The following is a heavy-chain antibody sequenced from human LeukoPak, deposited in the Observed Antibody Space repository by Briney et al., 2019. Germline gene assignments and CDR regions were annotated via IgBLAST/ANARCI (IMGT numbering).Heavy chain of an antibody. J-gene: IGHJ4*02. Sequence: SETLSLTCTVSGGSISSYYWSWIRQPAGKGLEWIGRIYTSGSTTYNPSLKSRVTISVDTSKNQFSLKLSSVTAADTAVYYCARHPRGGYDSSGYYRTPFDYWGQGTLVTVSS. D-gene: IGHD3-22*01. CDR2: IYTSGST. CDR1: GGSISSYY. CDR3: ARHPRGGYDSSGYYRTPFDY. V-gene: IGHV4-4*07.